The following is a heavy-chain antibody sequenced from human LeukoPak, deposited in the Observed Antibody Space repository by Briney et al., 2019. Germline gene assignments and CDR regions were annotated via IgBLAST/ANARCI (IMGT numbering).Heavy chain of an antibody. V-gene: IGHV5-51*01. Sequence: HGESLKISCKGSGYSFTSYWIGWVRQMPGKGLEWMGIIHPGDSDTRYSPSFQGQVTISADKSISTAFLQWSSLKASDTAMYYCARLSYDSSDFHYMDVWGKGTTVTISS. CDR2: IHPGDSDT. CDR3: ARLSYDSSDFHYMDV. D-gene: IGHD3-22*01. J-gene: IGHJ6*03. CDR1: GYSFTSYW.